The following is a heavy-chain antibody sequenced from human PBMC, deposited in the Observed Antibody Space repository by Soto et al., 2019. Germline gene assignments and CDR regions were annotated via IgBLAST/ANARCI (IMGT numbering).Heavy chain of an antibody. J-gene: IGHJ4*02. CDR2: IRSKAYGGTT. CDR3: TRAEYYYDSSGYPYYFDY. D-gene: IGHD3-22*01. CDR1: GFTFGDYA. V-gene: IGHV3-49*03. Sequence: SGGSLRLSCTASGFTFGDYAMSWFRQAPGKGLEWVGFIRSKAYGGTTEYAASVKGRFTISRDDSKSIAYLQMNSLKTEDTAVYYCTRAEYYYDSSGYPYYFDYWGQGTLVTVSS.